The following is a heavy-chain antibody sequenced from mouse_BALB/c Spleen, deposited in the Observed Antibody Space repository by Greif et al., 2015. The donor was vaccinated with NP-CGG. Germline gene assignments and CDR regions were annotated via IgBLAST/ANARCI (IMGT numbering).Heavy chain of an antibody. V-gene: IGHV1-54*01. CDR1: GYAFTNYL. Sequence: QVQLKESGAELVRPGTSVKVSCKASGYAFTNYLIEWVKQRPGQGLKWIGVINPGSGGTNYNEKFKGKATLTADKSSSTAYMQLSSLTSDDSAVYFCALYYGNYFDYWGQGTTLTVSS. D-gene: IGHD2-1*01. CDR2: INPGSGGT. CDR3: ALYYGNYFDY. J-gene: IGHJ2*01.